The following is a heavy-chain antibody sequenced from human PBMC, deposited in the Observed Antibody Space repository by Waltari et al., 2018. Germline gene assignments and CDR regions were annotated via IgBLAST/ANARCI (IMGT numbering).Heavy chain of an antibody. J-gene: IGHJ6*03. CDR2: IYYSGST. D-gene: IGHD3-3*01. V-gene: IGHV4-39*07. Sequence: QLQLQESGPGLVKPSETLSLTCTVPGGSISSSSYYWGWIRQPPGKGLEWIGSIYYSGSTYYNPSLKSRVTISVDTSKNQFSLKLSSVTAADTAVYYCAREHPVDFWSGYFTGTVDYYYMDVWGKGTTVTISS. CDR3: AREHPVDFWSGYFTGTVDYYYMDV. CDR1: GGSISSSSYY.